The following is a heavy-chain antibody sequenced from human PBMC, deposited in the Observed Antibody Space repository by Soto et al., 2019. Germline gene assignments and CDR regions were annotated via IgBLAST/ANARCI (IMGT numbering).Heavy chain of an antibody. CDR2: IYNSDTT. CDR1: GGSISSYY. D-gene: IGHD3-16*01. J-gene: IGHJ6*02. Sequence: PSETLSLTCTVSGGSISSYYWGWIRQPPGMGLEWIGYIYNSDTTNYNPSLRSRVTISADTSKNQFSLKLTSVTAADTAVYYCARDKLRSLYGMGVWGQGTTVTVSS. V-gene: IGHV4-59*01. CDR3: ARDKLRSLYGMGV.